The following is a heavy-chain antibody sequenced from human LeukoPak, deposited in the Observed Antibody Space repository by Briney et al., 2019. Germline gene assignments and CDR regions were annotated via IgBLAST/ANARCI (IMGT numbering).Heavy chain of an antibody. V-gene: IGHV3-9*01. CDR1: GFTFSSYG. D-gene: IGHD1-26*01. J-gene: IGHJ4*02. CDR2: ISWNSNSV. CDR3: AKDTSGSYLGYFDY. Sequence: PGGSLRLSCAASGFTFSSYGMHWVRQAPGKGLEWVSGISWNSNSVDYAASVKGRFTISRDGAKNSLYLQMNSLRAEDTAFYYCAKDTSGSYLGYFDYWGQGTLVTVSS.